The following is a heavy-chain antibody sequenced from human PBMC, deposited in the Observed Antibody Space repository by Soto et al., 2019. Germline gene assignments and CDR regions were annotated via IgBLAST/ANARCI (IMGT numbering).Heavy chain of an antibody. CDR3: AREGDVPYYYYGMDV. CDR1: GYTFTRYG. Sequence: QVHLVQSGAEVKKPGASVKVSCKTSGYTFTRYGISWVRQAPGQGLEWLGWISGYDGRTNLAQKVQDRVTMTTDTSXXTVYMERRSLRSDDTAVYYCAREGDVPYYYYGMDVWGQGTTVTVSS. D-gene: IGHD2-21*02. V-gene: IGHV1-18*01. J-gene: IGHJ6*02. CDR2: ISGYDGRT.